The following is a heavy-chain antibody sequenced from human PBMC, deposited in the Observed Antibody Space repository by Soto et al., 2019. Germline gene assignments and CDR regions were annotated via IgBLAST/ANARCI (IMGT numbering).Heavy chain of an antibody. V-gene: IGHV6-1*01. J-gene: IGHJ5*02. CDR2: TYFRSKWYN. CDR3: AKGDNPGPKTGYAFDP. CDR1: GDSVSSNTAS. D-gene: IGHD5-12*01. Sequence: PSQTLLLTCAISGDSVSSNTASWNWIRQSPSRGLEWLGRTYFRSKWYNDYAVSVKSRIIINPDTSNNQFSLQLNSVTPEDTAVYFCAKGDNPGPKTGYAFDPWGQGIMVTVSS.